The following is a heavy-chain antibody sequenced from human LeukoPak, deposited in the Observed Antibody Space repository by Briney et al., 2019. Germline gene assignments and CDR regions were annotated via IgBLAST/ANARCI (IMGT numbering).Heavy chain of an antibody. CDR2: ISYDGSNK. V-gene: IGHV3-30*04. D-gene: IGHD1-7*01. J-gene: IGHJ4*02. CDR3: AELRSDGDY. CDR1: GFTFSSYA. Sequence: GRSLRLSCAASGFTFSSYAMHWVRQAPGKGLEWVAVISYDGSNKYYADSVKGRFTISRDNSKNTLYLQMNSLRAEDTAVYYCAELRSDGDYWGQGTLVTVSS.